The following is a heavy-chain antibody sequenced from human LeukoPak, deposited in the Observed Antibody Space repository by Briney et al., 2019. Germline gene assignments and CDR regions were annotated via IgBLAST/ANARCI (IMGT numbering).Heavy chain of an antibody. CDR1: GFTFRNYG. CDR3: AKDEETYYHDSSGSRGYYYYFDMDV. D-gene: IGHD3-22*01. J-gene: IGHJ6*02. CDR2: ISFDGSFQ. V-gene: IGHV3-30*18. Sequence: GGSLRLSCAASGFTFRNYGMHWVRQAPGKGLEWVAVISFDGSFQSYADSVKGRFTISRDNSKNTLYLQMDSLRVEDRAVYYCAKDEETYYHDSSGSRGYYYYFDMDVWGQGTTVTVSS.